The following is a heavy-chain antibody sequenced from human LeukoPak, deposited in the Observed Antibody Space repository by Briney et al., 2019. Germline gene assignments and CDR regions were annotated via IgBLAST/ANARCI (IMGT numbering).Heavy chain of an antibody. CDR1: GFTFSSYA. CDR3: ARDNNYGTGSDY. J-gene: IGHJ4*02. V-gene: IGHV3-23*01. Sequence: GGSLRLSCAASGFTFSSYAMSWVRQAPGKGLEWVSAISGSGGSTYYADSVKGRFTISRDNSKNTLYLQMNSLRAEDTAAYYCARDNNYGTGSDYWGQGTLVTVSS. D-gene: IGHD5-18*01. CDR2: ISGSGGST.